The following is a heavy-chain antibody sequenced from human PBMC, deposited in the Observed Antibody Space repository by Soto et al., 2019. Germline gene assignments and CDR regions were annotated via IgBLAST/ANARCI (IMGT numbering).Heavy chain of an antibody. Sequence: SETLSLTCTVSGGSISSGGYYWSWIRQHPGKGLEWIGYIYYSGSTYYNPSLKSRVTISVDTSKNQFSLKLSSVTAADTAVYYCARHVFHQIVVVTAIDYFDYWGQGILVTVSS. CDR3: ARHVFHQIVVVTAIDYFDY. V-gene: IGHV4-39*01. CDR1: GGSISSGGYY. J-gene: IGHJ4*02. CDR2: IYYSGST. D-gene: IGHD2-21*02.